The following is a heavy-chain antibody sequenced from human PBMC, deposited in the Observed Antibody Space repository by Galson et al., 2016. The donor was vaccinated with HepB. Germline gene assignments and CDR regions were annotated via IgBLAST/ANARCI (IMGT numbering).Heavy chain of an antibody. CDR1: GLIFSNYD. V-gene: IGHV3-23*01. CDR3: ASPPDRSGWYLKY. D-gene: IGHD6-19*01. J-gene: IGHJ4*02. Sequence: SLRLSCAASGLIFSNYDMNWVRQAPGKGLEWVSGISESGDRTYYTGSVKGRFTISRDNSKNTLYLQMNSLGAEDTAVYYCASPPDRSGWYLKYWGRGTLVTVSS. CDR2: ISESGDRT.